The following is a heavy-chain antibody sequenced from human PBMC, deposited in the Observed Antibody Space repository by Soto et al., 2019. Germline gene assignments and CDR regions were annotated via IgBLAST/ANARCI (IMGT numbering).Heavy chain of an antibody. V-gene: IGHV1-2*04. CDR3: AVPNCSSTSCYNYGMDV. CDR1: GYTFTGYY. D-gene: IGHD2-2*02. CDR2: INPNSGGT. J-gene: IGHJ6*02. Sequence: ASVKVSCKASGYTFTGYYMHWVRQAPGQRLEWMGWINPNSGGTNYAQKFQGWVTMTRDTSISTAYMELSRLRSDDTAVYYCAVPNCSSTSCYNYGMDVWGQGTTVTVSS.